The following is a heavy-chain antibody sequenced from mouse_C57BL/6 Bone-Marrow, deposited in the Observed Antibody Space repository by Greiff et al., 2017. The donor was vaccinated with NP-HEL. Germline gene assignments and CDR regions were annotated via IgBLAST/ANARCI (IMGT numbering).Heavy chain of an antibody. CDR1: GFTFSSYA. V-gene: IGHV5-9-1*02. CDR3: TREVGYYYAMDY. CDR2: ISSGGDYI. D-gene: IGHD1-1*01. J-gene: IGHJ4*01. Sequence: EVQGVESGEGLVKPGGSLKLSCAASGFTFSSYAMSWVRQTPEKRLEWVAYISSGGDYIYYADTVKGRFTISRDNARNTLYLQMSSLKSEDTAMYYCTREVGYYYAMDYWDQGTSVTVSS.